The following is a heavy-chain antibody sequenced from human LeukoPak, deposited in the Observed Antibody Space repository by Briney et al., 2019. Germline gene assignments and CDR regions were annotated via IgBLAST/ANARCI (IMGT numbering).Heavy chain of an antibody. V-gene: IGHV3-7*01. J-gene: IGHJ5*02. D-gene: IGHD2-2*01. CDR1: GFTFSSYS. CDR3: ARGEVVPAAMPVGWFDP. CDR2: IKQDGSEK. Sequence: GGSLGLSCAASGFTFSSYSMNWVRQAPGKGLEWVANIKQDGSEKFYVDSVKGRFTISRDNAKNSLDLQMNSLRAEDTAVYYCARGEVVPAAMPVGWFDPWGQGTLVTVSS.